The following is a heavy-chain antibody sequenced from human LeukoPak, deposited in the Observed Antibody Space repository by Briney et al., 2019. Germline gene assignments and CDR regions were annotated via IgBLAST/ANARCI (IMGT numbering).Heavy chain of an antibody. CDR1: GYTFTSYG. Sequence: GASVKVSCKASGYTFTSYGISWVRQAPGQGLEWMGWISAYNGNTNYAQKLQGRVTMTTDTPTSTAYMELRSLRSDDTAVYYCAREWGYSSSWYVVGYYYGMDVWGQGTTVTVSS. CDR2: ISAYNGNT. V-gene: IGHV1-18*01. CDR3: AREWGYSSSWYVVGYYYGMDV. J-gene: IGHJ6*02. D-gene: IGHD6-13*01.